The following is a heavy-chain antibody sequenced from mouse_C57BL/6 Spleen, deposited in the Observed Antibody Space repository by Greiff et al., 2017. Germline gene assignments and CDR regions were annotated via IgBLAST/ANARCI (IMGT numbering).Heavy chain of an antibody. D-gene: IGHD2-4*01. J-gene: IGHJ4*01. CDR1: GYTFTSYW. CDR3: ARADYATDYAMDC. V-gene: IGHV1-7*01. CDR2: INPSSGYT. Sequence: VQLQQSGAELAKPGASVKLSCKASGYTFTSYWMHWVKQRPGQGLEWIGYINPSSGYTTYNQKFKDKATLTADKSSSPAYMQLSSLTYEDSAFYYCARADYATDYAMDCWGQGTSVTVSS.